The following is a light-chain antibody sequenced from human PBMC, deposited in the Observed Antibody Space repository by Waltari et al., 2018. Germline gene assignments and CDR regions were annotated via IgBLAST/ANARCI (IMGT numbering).Light chain of an antibody. CDR3: QQYDISPLT. Sequence: EIVLTQSPGTLSLSPGERATLSCRASQTVRATYLAWYQQKPGQAPTLVIHDTSSRATGIPDRCSGSGSVTDFSLTISSLEPDDFAVYYCQQYDISPLTFGGGTKVETK. CDR1: QTVRATY. V-gene: IGKV3-20*01. CDR2: DTS. J-gene: IGKJ4*01.